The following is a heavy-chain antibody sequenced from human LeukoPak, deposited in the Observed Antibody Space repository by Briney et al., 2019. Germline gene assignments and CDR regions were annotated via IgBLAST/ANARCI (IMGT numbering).Heavy chain of an antibody. CDR1: GFTFSNYG. V-gene: IGHV3-23*01. CDR2: ISGSGGST. Sequence: GGSLRLSCAASGFTFSNYGMSWVRQAPGKGLKWVSGISGSGGSTYYADSVKGRFTISRDNSKNTLYLQMNSLRAEDTAVYYCAKGYCSSISCYTGYNWFDPWGQGTLVTVSS. J-gene: IGHJ5*02. D-gene: IGHD2-2*01. CDR3: AKGYCSSISCYTGYNWFDP.